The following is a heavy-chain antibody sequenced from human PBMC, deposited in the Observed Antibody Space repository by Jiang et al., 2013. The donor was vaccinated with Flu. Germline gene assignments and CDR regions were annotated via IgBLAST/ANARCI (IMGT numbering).Heavy chain of an antibody. CDR1: GFSLNTGGMS. D-gene: IGHD5-24*01. CDR3: ARTNNMGDDYNLYDY. CDR2: IDWDDDK. V-gene: IGHV2-70*12. Sequence: TQTLTLTCTFSGFSLNTGGMSVSWIRQPPGKALEWLALIDWDDDKYYSTSLKTRLTISKDTSKNQVVLTMTNMGPVDTATYFCARTNNMGDDYNLYDYWGHGTLVTVSS. J-gene: IGHJ4*01.